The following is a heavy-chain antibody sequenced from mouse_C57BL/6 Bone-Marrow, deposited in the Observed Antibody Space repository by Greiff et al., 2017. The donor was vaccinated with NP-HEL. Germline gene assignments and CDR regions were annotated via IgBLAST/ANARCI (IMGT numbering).Heavy chain of an antibody. CDR2: INPSSGYT. D-gene: IGHD1-1*02. Sequence: QVQLQQSGAELARPGASVKMSCKASGYTFTSYTMHWVKQRPGQGLEWIGYINPSSGYTKYNQQFKDKATLTADKSSSTAYMQLSSLTSEDSAVYYCARWGWYYAMDYWGQGTSVTVSS. CDR3: ARWGWYYAMDY. CDR1: GYTFTSYT. J-gene: IGHJ4*01. V-gene: IGHV1-4*01.